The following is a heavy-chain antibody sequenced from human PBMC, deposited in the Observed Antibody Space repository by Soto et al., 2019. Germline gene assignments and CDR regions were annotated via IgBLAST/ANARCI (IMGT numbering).Heavy chain of an antibody. D-gene: IGHD6-13*01. CDR2: TFSNDEK. V-gene: IGHV2-26*01. CDR1: GFSVTSGRMG. Sequence: ESGPTLVNPTETLTLTCTVSGFSVTSGRMGVSWIRQPPGKALEWLAHTFSNDEKAYSTSLKTRLTISKDTSKSQVVLTMTNMDPVDTATYYCARHRRGDSPAQRLVRYYYYGMDVWGQGTTVTVSS. J-gene: IGHJ6*02. CDR3: ARHRRGDSPAQRLVRYYYYGMDV.